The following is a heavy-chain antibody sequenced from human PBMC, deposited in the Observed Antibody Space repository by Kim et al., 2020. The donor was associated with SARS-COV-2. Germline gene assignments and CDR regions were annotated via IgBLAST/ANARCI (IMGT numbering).Heavy chain of an antibody. J-gene: IGHJ4*01. Sequence: GGSLRLSCAASGFTFDDYAMHWVRQAPGKGLEWVSGISWNSGSIGYADSVKGRFTISRDNAKNSLYLQMNSLRAEDTALYYCAKDRNGDYIPYYFDYWG. CDR3: AKDRNGDYIPYYFDY. V-gene: IGHV3-9*01. D-gene: IGHD4-17*01. CDR1: GFTFDDYA. CDR2: ISWNSGSI.